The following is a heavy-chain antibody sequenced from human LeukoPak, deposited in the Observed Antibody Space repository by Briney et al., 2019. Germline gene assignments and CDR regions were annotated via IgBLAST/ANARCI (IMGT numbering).Heavy chain of an antibody. J-gene: IGHJ4*02. CDR2: IRSKAYGGTT. V-gene: IGHV3-49*04. CDR1: GFTFGDYA. Sequence: GGSLRLSCTASGFTFGDYAMSWVRQAPGKGLEWVGFIRSKAYGGTTEYAASVKGRFTISRDDSKSIAYLQMNSLKTEDTAVYYCTRERGRTVVTPSFDYWGQGTLVTVSS. CDR3: TRERGRTVVTPSFDY. D-gene: IGHD4-23*01.